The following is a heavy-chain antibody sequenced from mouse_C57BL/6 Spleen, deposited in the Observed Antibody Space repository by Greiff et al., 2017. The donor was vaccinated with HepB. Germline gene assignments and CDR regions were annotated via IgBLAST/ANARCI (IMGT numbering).Heavy chain of an antibody. CDR1: GFSLTSYG. CDR2: IGSGGST. J-gene: IGHJ2*01. CDR3: ARGAFDY. Sequence: VQLKESGPGLVQPSQSLSITCTVSGFSLTSYGVHWVRQSPGKGLEWLGVIGSGGSTDYNAAFITRLSISKDNSKSQVFFKMNSLKADDTAIYYCARGAFDYWGQGTTLTVSS. V-gene: IGHV2-2*01.